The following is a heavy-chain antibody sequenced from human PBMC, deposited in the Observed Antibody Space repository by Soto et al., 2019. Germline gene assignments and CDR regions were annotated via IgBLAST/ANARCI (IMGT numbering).Heavy chain of an antibody. CDR2: IYYSGST. CDR1: GGSISSYY. J-gene: IGHJ1*01. D-gene: IGHD6-19*01. V-gene: IGHV4-59*08. Sequence: PSETLSLTCTVSGGSISSYYWSWIRQPPGKGLEWIGYIYYSGSTNYNPSLKSRVTISVDTSKNQFSLKLSSVTAADTAVYYCVSGWKTGGYFQHWGQGTLVTVSS. CDR3: VSGWKTGGYFQH.